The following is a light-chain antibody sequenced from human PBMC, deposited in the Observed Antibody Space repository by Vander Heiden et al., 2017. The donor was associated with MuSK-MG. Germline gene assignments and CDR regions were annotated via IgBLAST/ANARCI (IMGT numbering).Light chain of an antibody. CDR2: DAA. Sequence: DIRMPPSPSSLSASVGDRVTITCQASQDISNYLNWYQQKPGKAPKLLIYDAAKLETGVPSTCSGSGSWTDFTFTSISRLPPDIATYYWRQDNNLHTFGHGTKVDIK. J-gene: IGKJ3*01. V-gene: IGKV1-33*01. CDR3: RQDNNLHT. CDR1: QDISNY.